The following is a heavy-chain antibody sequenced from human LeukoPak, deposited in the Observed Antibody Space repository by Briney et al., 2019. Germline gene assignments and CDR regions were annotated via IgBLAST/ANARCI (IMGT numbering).Heavy chain of an antibody. Sequence: GGSLRLSCAASGFTFSGYAMSWVRQAPGKGLEWVSAISGSGGSTYYADSVKDRFTISRDNSKNTLYLQMNSLRAEDTAVYYCAKHIAAAGIGYWGQGTLVTVSS. CDR3: AKHIAAAGIGY. J-gene: IGHJ4*02. CDR2: ISGSGGST. CDR1: GFTFSGYA. D-gene: IGHD6-13*01. V-gene: IGHV3-23*01.